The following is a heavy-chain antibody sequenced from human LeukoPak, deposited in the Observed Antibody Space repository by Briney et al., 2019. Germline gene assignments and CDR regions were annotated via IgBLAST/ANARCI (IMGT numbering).Heavy chain of an antibody. J-gene: IGHJ4*02. CDR1: GFTFSSYA. CDR2: ISYDGSNK. CDR3: ALLPRRDYGAIMYY. Sequence: GGSLRLSCAASGFTFSSYAMHWVRQAPGKGLEWVAVISYDGSNKYYADSVKGRFTISRDNARNSLYLQMNSLRAEDTAVYYCALLPRRDYGAIMYYWGQGTLVTVSS. D-gene: IGHD4-17*01. V-gene: IGHV3-30-3*01.